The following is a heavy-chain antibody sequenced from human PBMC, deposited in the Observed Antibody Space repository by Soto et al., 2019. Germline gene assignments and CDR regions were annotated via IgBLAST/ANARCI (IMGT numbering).Heavy chain of an antibody. D-gene: IGHD2-2*01. J-gene: IGHJ3*02. CDR1: GYTFTSYG. Sequence: ASVKVSCKASGYTFTSYGISWVRQAPGQGLEWMGWISAYNGNTNYAQKLQGRVTMTTDTSTSTAYMELRSLRSDDTAVYYCARSYDCSSTSCYWGLGLPDAFDIWGQGTMVTVSS. CDR3: ARSYDCSSTSCYWGLGLPDAFDI. V-gene: IGHV1-18*01. CDR2: ISAYNGNT.